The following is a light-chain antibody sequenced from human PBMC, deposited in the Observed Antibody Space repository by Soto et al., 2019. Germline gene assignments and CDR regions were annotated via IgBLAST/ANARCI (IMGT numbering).Light chain of an antibody. CDR3: QHSYSTPRT. V-gene: IGKV1-39*01. CDR2: AAS. J-gene: IGKJ1*01. Sequence: DIQMTQSPSSLSASVGDRVTITCRASQSISSYLNWYQQKPGKAPKLLIYAASSLQSGVPSRFSDSGSGTDFTLTISSLQPEDFATYYCQHSYSTPRTFGQGTKVDIK. CDR1: QSISSY.